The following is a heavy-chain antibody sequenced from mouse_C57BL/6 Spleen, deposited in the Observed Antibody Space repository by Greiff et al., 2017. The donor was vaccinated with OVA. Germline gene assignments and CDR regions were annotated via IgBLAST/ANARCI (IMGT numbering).Heavy chain of an antibody. CDR3: ARLYSNYVDY. J-gene: IGHJ2*01. CDR1: GFTFSDYG. CDR2: ISNLAYSI. Sequence: EVKLMESGGGLVQPGGSLKLSCAASGFTFSDYGMAWVRQAPRKGPEWVAFISNLAYSIYYADTVTGRFTISRENAKNTLYLEMSSLRSEDTAMYYCARLYSNYVDYWGQGTTLTVSS. V-gene: IGHV5-15*01. D-gene: IGHD2-5*01.